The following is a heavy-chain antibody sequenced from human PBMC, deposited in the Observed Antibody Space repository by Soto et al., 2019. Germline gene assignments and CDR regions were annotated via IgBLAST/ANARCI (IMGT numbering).Heavy chain of an antibody. Sequence: EVQLLESGGGLVRPGGSLRLSCAASGFTFSRSDMSWVRQAPGKGLEWVSSITTGGDATPYADSVKGRFTISRDNSKNTVYLQMNSLAAEDTALYYCGKGGGGDHGYWGQGTLVAVSS. D-gene: IGHD2-21*02. J-gene: IGHJ4*02. CDR1: GFTFSRSD. CDR3: GKGGGGDHGY. V-gene: IGHV3-23*01. CDR2: ITTGGDAT.